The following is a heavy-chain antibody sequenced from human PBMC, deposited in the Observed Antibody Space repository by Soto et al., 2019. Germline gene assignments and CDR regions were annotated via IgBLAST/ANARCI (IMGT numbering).Heavy chain of an antibody. CDR1: GYTFSSYW. CDR3: VRSSRWSDFDY. V-gene: IGHV5-51*01. J-gene: IGHJ4*02. D-gene: IGHD6-13*01. CDR2: IYPGDSDT. Sequence: EVQLVQSGAEVKKPGESLKISCKGFGYTFSSYWIGWVRQTPAKGLEWMGTIYPGDSDTRYSPSFQGQVTISADKSISTGYLQLSSLGASDTGMYYYVRSSRWSDFDYWGQGTPVTASS.